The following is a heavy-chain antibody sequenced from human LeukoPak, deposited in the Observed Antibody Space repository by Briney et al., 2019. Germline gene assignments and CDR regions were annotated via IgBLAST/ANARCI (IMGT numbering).Heavy chain of an antibody. D-gene: IGHD3-22*01. CDR3: AKDRLMIVVACFDY. Sequence: GGSLRLSCAASGFTFSSYAMSWVRQAPGKGLEWVSSISGSGGRTRYADSVRGRFTISRDNSKNTLYLQMDSLRAEDTAVYYCAKDRLMIVVACFDYWGQGTLVTVSS. CDR2: ISGSGGRT. CDR1: GFTFSSYA. J-gene: IGHJ4*02. V-gene: IGHV3-23*01.